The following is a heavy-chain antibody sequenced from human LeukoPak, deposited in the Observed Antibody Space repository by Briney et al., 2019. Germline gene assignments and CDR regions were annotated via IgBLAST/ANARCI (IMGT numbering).Heavy chain of an antibody. J-gene: IGHJ4*02. CDR3: AREARGAARLFDY. CDR1: GYTFTSYY. Sequence: ASLKVSCKASGYTFTSYYMHWVRQAPGQGLEWMGIINPSGGSTSYAQKFQGRVTMTRDMSTSTVYMELSSLRSEDTAVYYCAREARGAARLFDYWGQGTLVTVSS. CDR2: INPSGGST. D-gene: IGHD6-6*01. V-gene: IGHV1-46*01.